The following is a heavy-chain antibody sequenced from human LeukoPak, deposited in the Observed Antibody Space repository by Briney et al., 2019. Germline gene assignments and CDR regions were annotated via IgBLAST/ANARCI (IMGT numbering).Heavy chain of an antibody. CDR2: IIPIFGTA. Sequence: ASVKVSCKASGGTFSSYAISWVRQAPGQGLEWMGGIIPIFGTANYAQKFQGRVTITTDESTSTAYMELSSLRSEDTAVYYCARLSIAAAGRDYWGQGTLVTVSS. J-gene: IGHJ4*02. CDR1: GGTFSSYA. D-gene: IGHD6-13*01. V-gene: IGHV1-69*05. CDR3: ARLSIAAAGRDY.